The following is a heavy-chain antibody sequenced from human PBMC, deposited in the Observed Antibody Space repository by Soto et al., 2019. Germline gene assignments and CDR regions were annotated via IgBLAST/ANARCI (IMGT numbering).Heavy chain of an antibody. J-gene: IGHJ6*02. CDR2: ISDIAYT. CDR1: GGAIPDINNHY. Sequence: SETLSRTCNVSGGAIPDINNHYCSWFRLPPGKGLEWIGYISDIAYTSYNPSLKGRVSISVDTSKNQFSLTLTSVTAADTAVYYCARQGFGVLHGLVDVWGQGTTVT. D-gene: IGHD3-10*01. V-gene: IGHV4-59*08. CDR3: ARQGFGVLHGLVDV.